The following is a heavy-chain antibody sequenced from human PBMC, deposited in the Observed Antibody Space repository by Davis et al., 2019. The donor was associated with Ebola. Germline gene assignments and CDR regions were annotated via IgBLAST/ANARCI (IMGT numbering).Heavy chain of an antibody. V-gene: IGHV3-48*03. CDR2: ISSSGSTI. Sequence: PGGSLRLSCAASGFTFSSYEMNWVRQAPGKGLEWVSYISSSGSTIYYADSVKGRFTISRDNAKNSLYLQMNSLRAEDTAVYYCARERYSSSSYYFDYWGQGTLVTVSS. CDR3: ARERYSSSSYYFDY. CDR1: GFTFSSYE. J-gene: IGHJ4*02. D-gene: IGHD6-6*01.